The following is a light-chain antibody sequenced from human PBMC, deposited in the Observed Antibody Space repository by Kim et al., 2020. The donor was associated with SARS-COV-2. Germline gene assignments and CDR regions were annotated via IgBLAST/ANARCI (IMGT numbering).Light chain of an antibody. V-gene: IGLV3-1*01. CDR3: QAWDSSSGV. Sequence: SYELTQPPSVSVSPGQTAGITCSGDKLGEKYVSWYQQKAGQSPILVIYHDSKRPSGIPERFSGSNSGNTATLTISGTQVMDEADYYCQAWDSSSGVFGGGTKLTVL. CDR1: KLGEKY. J-gene: IGLJ3*02. CDR2: HDS.